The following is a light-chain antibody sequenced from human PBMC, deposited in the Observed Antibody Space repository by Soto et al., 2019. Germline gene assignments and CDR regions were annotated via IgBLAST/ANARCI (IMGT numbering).Light chain of an antibody. CDR2: AAS. J-gene: IGKJ1*01. Sequence: IRMTQSPSSLSASTGDRVTITCRASQGISSYLAWYQQKPGKAPKLLIYAASTLQSGVPSRFSGSGSGTDFTLTIRCLQSEDFATYYCQQYYSYPWTFGQGTKVEIK. CDR1: QGISSY. CDR3: QQYYSYPWT. V-gene: IGKV1-8*01.